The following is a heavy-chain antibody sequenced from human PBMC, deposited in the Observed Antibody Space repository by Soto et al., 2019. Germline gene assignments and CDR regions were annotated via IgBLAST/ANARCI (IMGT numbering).Heavy chain of an antibody. Sequence: SETLSLTCTVSGGSVNSNNYYWAWIRQPPGKGLAWIASIYYDGSTYYSASLKSRVTISRDTSKNQFSLRLTSMAAADTAVYYCAKVVVAATRHTDFDSWGQGTLVTVSS. J-gene: IGHJ4*02. CDR2: IYYDGST. CDR1: GGSVNSNNYY. V-gene: IGHV4-39*02. D-gene: IGHD2-15*01. CDR3: AKVVVAATRHTDFDS.